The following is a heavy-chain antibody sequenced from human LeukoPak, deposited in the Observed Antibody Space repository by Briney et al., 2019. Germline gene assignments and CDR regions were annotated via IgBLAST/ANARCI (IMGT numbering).Heavy chain of an antibody. CDR2: MNPNSGNT. D-gene: IGHD4-17*01. V-gene: IGHV1-8*01. CDR1: GYTFTIYD. Sequence: GASVKVSCKASGYTFTIYDINWLRQATGQGLEWKGWMNPNSGNTGYAQKFQGRVTMTRNTSISTAYMELSSLRSEDTAVYYCAREFPHDYGDYVGPPKDWFDTWGQGTLVTVSS. CDR3: AREFPHDYGDYVGPPKDWFDT. J-gene: IGHJ5*02.